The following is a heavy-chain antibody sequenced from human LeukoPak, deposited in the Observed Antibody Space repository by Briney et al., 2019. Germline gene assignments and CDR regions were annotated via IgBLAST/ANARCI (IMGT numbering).Heavy chain of an antibody. Sequence: AGPSLGLSCASSGFTFSNYAMIGVRQAPGKGLEWVSAITGSGGNTYYADSVKGRFTISRDNSKSTVFLQMNSLRAENTAVYYCAKWGDYDVLTGYYVSDYWGQGTLVTVSS. V-gene: IGHV3-23*01. CDR2: ITGSGGNT. CDR3: AKWGDYDVLTGYYVSDY. CDR1: GFTFSNYA. D-gene: IGHD3-9*01. J-gene: IGHJ4*02.